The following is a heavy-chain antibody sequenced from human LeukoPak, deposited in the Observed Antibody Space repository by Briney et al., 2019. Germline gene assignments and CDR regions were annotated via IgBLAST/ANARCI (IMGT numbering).Heavy chain of an antibody. J-gene: IGHJ5*01. V-gene: IGHV3-23*01. CDR2: INANSGTT. Sequence: GGSLRLSCAASGFAFSFYAMSWPRQPPGKGLECVFTINANSGTTSYAASVRGRFTISRDNSKNTLYLQVNTLRADDTATYYCAKPVSGGLAVTADWFHPWGQGTLVVVSS. D-gene: IGHD6-19*01. CDR3: AKPVSGGLAVTADWFHP. CDR1: GFAFSFYA.